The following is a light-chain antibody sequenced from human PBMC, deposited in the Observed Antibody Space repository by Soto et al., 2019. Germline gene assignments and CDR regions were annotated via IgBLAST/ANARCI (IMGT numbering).Light chain of an antibody. CDR1: SSNIGAGYD. J-gene: IGLJ1*01. CDR2: GNS. CDR3: HSYDSSPSYV. Sequence: QSVLTQPPSVSGAPGQRVTISCTGSSSNIGAGYDVHWYQQLPGTAPKLLIYGNSNRPSGVPDRFSGSKSGTTASLTIAGLQAEDEADYYCHSYDSSPSYVFGTGTKLTVL. V-gene: IGLV1-40*01.